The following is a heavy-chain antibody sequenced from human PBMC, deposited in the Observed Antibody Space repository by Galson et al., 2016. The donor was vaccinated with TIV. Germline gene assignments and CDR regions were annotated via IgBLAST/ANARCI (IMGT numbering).Heavy chain of an antibody. J-gene: IGHJ4*02. Sequence: SVKVSCKASGYTFINYGITWVRQAPGQGLEWMGWISGYDGHTKYAQMFQGRVTMTSDKSTNTVYMELRSLRSDDTAVYYCARDSGTEVYWGQGSRVTVSS. CDR2: ISGYDGHT. CDR1: GYTFINYG. D-gene: IGHD6-25*01. V-gene: IGHV1-18*04. CDR3: ARDSGTEVY.